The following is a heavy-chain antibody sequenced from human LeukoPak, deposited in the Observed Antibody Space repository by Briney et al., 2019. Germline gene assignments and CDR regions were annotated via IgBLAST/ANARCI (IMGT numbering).Heavy chain of an antibody. V-gene: IGHV1-2*02. CDR3: ARDLGGAAAVLDY. Sequence: ASVKVSCKASGYTFTGYYMHWVRQAPGQGLEWMGWINPNSGGTNYAQKFQGRVTMTRDTSISTAYMELSRLRSDDTAVYYCARDLGGAAAVLDYWGQGTLVTVSS. D-gene: IGHD6-13*01. CDR2: INPNSGGT. J-gene: IGHJ4*02. CDR1: GYTFTGYY.